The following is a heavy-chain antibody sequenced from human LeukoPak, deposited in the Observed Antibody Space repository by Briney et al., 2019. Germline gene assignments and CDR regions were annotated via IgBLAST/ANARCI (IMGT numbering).Heavy chain of an antibody. CDR1: GFTFSSYE. V-gene: IGHV3-48*03. Sequence: GGSLRLSCAASGFTFSSYEMNWVRQAPGKGLEWVSYISSSGRSINYADSVRGRFTISRDNGKNSLYLQMNSLRAEGTAVYYCAGVRYCSGGSCYGNWYDPWGQGTLVTVSS. CDR3: AGVRYCSGGSCYGNWYDP. D-gene: IGHD2-15*01. CDR2: ISSSGRSI. J-gene: IGHJ5*02.